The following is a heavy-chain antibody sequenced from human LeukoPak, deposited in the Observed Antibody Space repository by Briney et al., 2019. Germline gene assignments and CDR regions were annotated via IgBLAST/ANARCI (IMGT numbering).Heavy chain of an antibody. CDR1: GFTFSSYA. CDR3: ARESHSSYGWWSNAFDI. Sequence: GGSLRLSCAASGFTFSSYAMHWVRQAPGKGLEYVSAISSNGGSTYYANSVKGRFTISRDNSKNTLYLQMGSLRAEDMAVYYCARESHSSYGWWSNAFDIWGQGTMVTVSS. J-gene: IGHJ3*02. D-gene: IGHD2-15*01. V-gene: IGHV3-64*01. CDR2: ISSNGGST.